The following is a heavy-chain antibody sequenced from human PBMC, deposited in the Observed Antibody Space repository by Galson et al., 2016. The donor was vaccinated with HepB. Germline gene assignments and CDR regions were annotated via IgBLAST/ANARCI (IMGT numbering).Heavy chain of an antibody. CDR1: GDSVSSEDAA. CDR3: ARGVAPWALGSLGFHMDV. CDR2: TYYRSKWYN. Sequence: CAISGDSVSSEDAAWNWIRQPPSRGLEWLGRTYYRSKWYNEYAVSVQSRITINPDTSKNQFSLQLNSVTLEDTAVYYCARGVAPWALGSLGFHMDVWGQGTTVTVSS. D-gene: IGHD1-26*01. V-gene: IGHV6-1*01. J-gene: IGHJ6*02.